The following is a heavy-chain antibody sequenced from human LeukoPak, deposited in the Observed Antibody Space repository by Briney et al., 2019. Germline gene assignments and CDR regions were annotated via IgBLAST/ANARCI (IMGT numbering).Heavy chain of an antibody. CDR2: IKEDGSEK. Sequence: GGSLRLSCAASGFTFSSHWMTWVRQAPGKGLEWVANIKEDGSEKHYGDSVKGRFTISRDNAKNSLYLQMTSLRAEDTAVYYCARAGLLWFGESYFDYWGQGTLVTVSS. CDR1: GFTFSSHW. J-gene: IGHJ4*02. CDR3: ARAGLLWFGESYFDY. D-gene: IGHD3-10*01. V-gene: IGHV3-7*01.